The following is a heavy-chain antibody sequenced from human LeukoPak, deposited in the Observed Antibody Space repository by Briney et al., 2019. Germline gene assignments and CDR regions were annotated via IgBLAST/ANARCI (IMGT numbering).Heavy chain of an antibody. D-gene: IGHD3-16*01. CDR2: ISGSGGST. CDR3: AKGLIMITFGGVY. Sequence: GGSLRLSCAASGFPISNYEMNWVRQAPGKGLEWVSAISGSGGSTYYADSVKGRFTISRDNSKNTLYLQMNSLRAEDTAVYYCAKGLIMITFGGVYWGQGTLVTVSS. J-gene: IGHJ4*02. V-gene: IGHV3-23*01. CDR1: GFPISNYE.